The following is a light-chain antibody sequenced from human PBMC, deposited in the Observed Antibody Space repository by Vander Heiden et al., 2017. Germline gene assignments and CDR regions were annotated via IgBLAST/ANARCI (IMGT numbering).Light chain of an antibody. CDR3: QQYGSSPRLT. Sequence: EIVLTQSPGTLSLSLGERATLSCRASKSISSSYLAWYHQKPGQAPRLLTYGASSRATGIPDRFSGSGSGTDFTLTISRLEPEDFAVYYCQQYGSSPRLTFGGGTKVEIK. J-gene: IGKJ4*01. V-gene: IGKV3-20*01. CDR2: GAS. CDR1: KSISSSY.